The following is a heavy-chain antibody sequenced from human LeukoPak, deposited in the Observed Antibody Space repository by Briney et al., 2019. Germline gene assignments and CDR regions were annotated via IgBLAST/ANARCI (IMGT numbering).Heavy chain of an antibody. D-gene: IGHD2-15*01. Sequence: ASVKVSCKASGYTFTSYAMHWARQAPGQRLEWMGWINAGNGNTKYSQKFQGRVTITRDTSASTAYMELSSLRSEDTAVYYCARAVVAATLEDYNWFDPWGQGTLVTVSS. CDR3: ARAVVAATLEDYNWFDP. CDR2: INAGNGNT. J-gene: IGHJ5*02. V-gene: IGHV1-3*01. CDR1: GYTFTSYA.